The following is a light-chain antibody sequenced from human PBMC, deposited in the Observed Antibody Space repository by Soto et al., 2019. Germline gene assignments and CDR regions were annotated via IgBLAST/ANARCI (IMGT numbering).Light chain of an antibody. CDR2: AAS. CDR3: QQYGTSPGIT. Sequence: EVVLTQSPGTLSLSPGERATLSCRASQSVSSNYLAWYQQKPGQAPRLLIYAASSRATGIPDRFSGSGSGTDFTLTISRLEPEDFAVYYCQQYGTSPGITFGQGTRLEIK. V-gene: IGKV3-20*01. CDR1: QSVSSNY. J-gene: IGKJ5*01.